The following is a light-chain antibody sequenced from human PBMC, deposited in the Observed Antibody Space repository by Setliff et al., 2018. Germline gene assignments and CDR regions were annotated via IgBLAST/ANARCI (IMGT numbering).Light chain of an antibody. CDR1: SSDVGGYNY. J-gene: IGLJ1*01. Sequence: QSALTQPASVSGSPGQSITISCTGTSSDVGGYNYVSWYQQRPGKAPKLMIYDVSKRPSGVSNRFSGSKSGNTASLTISGLQAEDEADYYCSSYISSSTFVFGTGTKVTVL. V-gene: IGLV2-14*01. CDR3: SSYISSSTFV. CDR2: DVS.